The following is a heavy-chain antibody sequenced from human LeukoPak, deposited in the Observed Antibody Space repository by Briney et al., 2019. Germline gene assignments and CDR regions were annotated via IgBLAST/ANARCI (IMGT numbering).Heavy chain of an antibody. J-gene: IGHJ5*02. V-gene: IGHV4-59*01. D-gene: IGHD1/OR15-1a*01. CDR3: ARGRNKDWFDP. CDR1: GGSISSYY. Sequence: PSQTLSLTCTVSGGSISSYYWSWIRQPPGKGLEWIGYIYYSGSTNYNPSLKSRVTISVDTSKNQFSLKLSSVTAVDTAVYYCARGRNKDWFDPWGQGTLVTVSS. CDR2: IYYSGST.